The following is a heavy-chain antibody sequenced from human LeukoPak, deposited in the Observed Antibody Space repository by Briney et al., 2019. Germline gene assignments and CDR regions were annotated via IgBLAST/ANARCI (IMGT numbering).Heavy chain of an antibody. V-gene: IGHV3-23*01. D-gene: IGHD2/OR15-2a*01. CDR3: AKDEEYRYFAL. CDR1: GFTFSNYA. CDR2: ISASGATA. J-gene: IGHJ4*02. Sequence: GGSLRLSCAASGFTFSNYAMSWVRQAPGKGLEWVSAISASGATAYYADSVKGRFTISRDNSKNTLFLQMSTLRADDTTVYFCAKDEEYRYFALWGQGTLVTVSS.